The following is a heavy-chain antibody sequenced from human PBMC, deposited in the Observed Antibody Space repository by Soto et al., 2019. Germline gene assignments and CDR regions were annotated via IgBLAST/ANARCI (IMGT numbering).Heavy chain of an antibody. J-gene: IGHJ4*02. CDR2: IIPIFGTA. V-gene: IGHV1-69*01. D-gene: IGHD5-18*01. CDR1: GGTFSSYA. Sequence: QVQLVQSGAEVKKPGSSVKVSCKASGGTFSSYAISWVRQAPGQGLEWMGGIIPIFGTANYAQKFQGSVTMTADESTSTAYMELSSLRSEDTAVYYCARAACIQLLSYFDYWGQGTLVTLSS. CDR3: ARAACIQLLSYFDY.